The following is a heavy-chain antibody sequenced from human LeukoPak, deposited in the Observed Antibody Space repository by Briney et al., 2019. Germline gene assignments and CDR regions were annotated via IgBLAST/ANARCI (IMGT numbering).Heavy chain of an antibody. J-gene: IGHJ3*02. CDR3: ARRGASDAFDI. V-gene: IGHV6-1*01. CDR2: TYYRSKWYN. Sequence: SQTLSLTCAISGDSVSSNNIDWNWIRQSPSRGLEWLGRTYYRSKWYNDYAMSPKSRITINPDTSKNQFSLQLNSVTPDDTAMYYCARRGASDAFDIWGQGTKVSVSS. D-gene: IGHD5-12*01. CDR1: GDSVSSNNID.